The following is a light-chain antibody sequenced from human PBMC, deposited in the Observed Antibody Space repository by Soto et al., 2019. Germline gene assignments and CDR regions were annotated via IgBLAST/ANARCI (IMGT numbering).Light chain of an antibody. CDR1: RSVSSSY. CDR3: QQYGSSPWLT. Sequence: EIVLTQSPGTLSLSPGERATLSCRASRSVSSSYLAWYQQKPGQAPRLLIYGASSRATGIPDRFSGSGSGTDFTLTISRLEPEDFAVYYCQQYGSSPWLTFGGGTKVEIK. J-gene: IGKJ4*01. V-gene: IGKV3-20*01. CDR2: GAS.